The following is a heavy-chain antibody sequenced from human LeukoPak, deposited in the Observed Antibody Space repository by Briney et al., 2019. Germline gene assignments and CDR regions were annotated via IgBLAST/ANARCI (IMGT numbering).Heavy chain of an antibody. J-gene: IGHJ2*01. Sequence: PETLSLTCTVSGGSVSSYYWSWMRQSPGKGLEWIGYVYYSGSTNYNPALESRVTISLDTSENQFSLKLSSVTAADTAVYYCAREANSPTARYWYFDLWGRGTQVTVSS. V-gene: IGHV4-59*02. D-gene: IGHD2-21*01. CDR3: AREANSPTARYWYFDL. CDR2: VYYSGST. CDR1: GGSVSSYY.